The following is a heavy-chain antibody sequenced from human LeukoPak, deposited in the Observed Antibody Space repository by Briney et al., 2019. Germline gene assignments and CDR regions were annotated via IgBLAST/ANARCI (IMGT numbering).Heavy chain of an antibody. D-gene: IGHD3-10*01. Sequence: SETLSLTCTVSGGSISSSSYYWGWIRQPPGKGLEWIGSIYYSGSPFYNPPLKSRVTNSVDPSKNQFALKLSSLTAADTAVNYLAKHDMLRGVMIYYFDYWRQGTLVTVSS. CDR1: GGSISSSSYY. CDR2: IYYSGSP. CDR3: AKHDMLRGVMIYYFDY. J-gene: IGHJ4*02. V-gene: IGHV4-39*01.